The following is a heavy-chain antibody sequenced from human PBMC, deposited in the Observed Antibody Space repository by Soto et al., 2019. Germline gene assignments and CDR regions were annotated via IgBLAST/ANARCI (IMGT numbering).Heavy chain of an antibody. CDR1: GFTFSGSA. J-gene: IGHJ4*02. V-gene: IGHV3-73*02. D-gene: IGHD2-21*02. CDR2: IRDKANSYAT. Sequence: EVQLVESGGGLVQPGGSLKLSCAASGFTFSGSAMHWVRLASGKGLEWVGRIRDKANSYATAYTASVKGRFTISRDDSKNTAYLQMNSLKTEDTAVYYCTRLYCGGDCDFDSWGQGTLVTVSS. CDR3: TRLYCGGDCDFDS.